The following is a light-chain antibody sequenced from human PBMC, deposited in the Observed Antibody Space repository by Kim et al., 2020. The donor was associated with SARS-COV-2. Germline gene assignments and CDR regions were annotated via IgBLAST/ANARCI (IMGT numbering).Light chain of an antibody. J-gene: IGKJ4*01. Sequence: IYYASKLQSGVPSRFSGSGSGTYCTLTISSLQSEDFATYNCQYYYSISLPFGGGTKVDIK. CDR2: YAS. V-gene: IGKV1D-43*01. CDR3: QYYYSISLP.